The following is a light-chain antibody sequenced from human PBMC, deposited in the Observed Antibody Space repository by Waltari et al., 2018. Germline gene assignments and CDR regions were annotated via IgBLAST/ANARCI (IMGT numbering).Light chain of an antibody. CDR1: SPNLASNI. CDR2: SNN. J-gene: IGLJ1*01. V-gene: IGLV1-44*01. CDR3: AAWDDSLNGYV. Sequence: QSVLTQPPSASGTHGQRVSISCSGSSPNLASNIVNWYQQVPGTAPKLLIYSNNERPSGVPDRFSGSKSGTSASLAISGLQSEDEADYYCAAWDDSLNGYVFGTATKVTVL.